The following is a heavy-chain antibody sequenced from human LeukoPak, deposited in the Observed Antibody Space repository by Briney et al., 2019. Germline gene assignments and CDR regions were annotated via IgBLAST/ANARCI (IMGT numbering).Heavy chain of an antibody. J-gene: IGHJ4*02. D-gene: IGHD3-10*01. V-gene: IGHV3-23*01. CDR2: ISGSGGST. Sequence: GGSLRLSCAASGFTFSSYAMSWVRQAPGKGLEWVSAISGSGGSTYYADSVKGRFTISRANSKNTLYLQMNSLRAEDTAVYYCAKGLVRGVISPFDYWGQGTLVTVSS. CDR3: AKGLVRGVISPFDY. CDR1: GFTFSSYA.